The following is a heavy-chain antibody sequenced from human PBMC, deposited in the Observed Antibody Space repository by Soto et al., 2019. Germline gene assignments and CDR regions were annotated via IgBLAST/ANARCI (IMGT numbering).Heavy chain of an antibody. CDR3: ARDCSGGSCYPGMDV. CDR2: IRSTSTSI. Sequence: AGGSLRLSCSASGFSFSDYNMNWVRQAPGKGLEWVSYIRSTSTSIHYAGSVRGRFTISRDNAKNSVYLQINSLRAEDTAVYFCARDCSGGSCYPGMDVWGQGTTVTVS. J-gene: IGHJ6*02. D-gene: IGHD2-15*01. CDR1: GFSFSDYN. V-gene: IGHV3-48*04.